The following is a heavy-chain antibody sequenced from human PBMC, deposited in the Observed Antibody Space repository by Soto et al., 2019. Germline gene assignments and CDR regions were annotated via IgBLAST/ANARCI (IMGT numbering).Heavy chain of an antibody. Sequence: PSETLSLTCAVYGGSFSGYYWSWIRQPPGKGLEWIGEINHSGSTNYNPSLKSRVTISVDTSKNQFSLKLSSVTAADTAVYYCARATYYYGSGRPGSTYFDYWGQGTLVTVSS. CDR1: GGSFSGYY. D-gene: IGHD3-10*01. CDR2: INHSGST. V-gene: IGHV4-34*01. J-gene: IGHJ4*02. CDR3: ARATYYYGSGRPGSTYFDY.